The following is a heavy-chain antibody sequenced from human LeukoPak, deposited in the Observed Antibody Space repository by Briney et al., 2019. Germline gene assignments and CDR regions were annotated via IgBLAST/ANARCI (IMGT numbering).Heavy chain of an antibody. CDR2: ISYDGSNK. D-gene: IGHD2-2*01. V-gene: IGHV3-30*18. CDR3: AKGLQLLKTCCYYYYGMDV. CDR1: GFTFKDFY. J-gene: IGHJ6*02. Sequence: GGSLRLSCAASGFTFKDFYMSWVRQAPGKGLEWVAVISYDGSNKYYADSVKGRFTISRDNSKNTLYLQMNSLRAEDTAVYYCAKGLQLLKTCCYYYYGMDVWGQGTTVTVSS.